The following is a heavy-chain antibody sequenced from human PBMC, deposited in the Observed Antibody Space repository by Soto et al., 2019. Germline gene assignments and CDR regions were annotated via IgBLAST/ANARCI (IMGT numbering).Heavy chain of an antibody. CDR2: INHSGST. CDR1: GGSFSGYY. V-gene: IGHV4-34*01. Sequence: SETLSLTCAVYGGSFSGYYWSWIRQPPGKGLEWIGEINHSGSTNYNPSLKSRVTISVDTSKNQFSLKLSSVTAADTAVYYCARVGLGGYPHSGYDFRVNSYFAYWGQRTRVTASA. D-gene: IGHD5-12*01. J-gene: IGHJ4*02. CDR3: ARVGLGGYPHSGYDFRVNSYFAY.